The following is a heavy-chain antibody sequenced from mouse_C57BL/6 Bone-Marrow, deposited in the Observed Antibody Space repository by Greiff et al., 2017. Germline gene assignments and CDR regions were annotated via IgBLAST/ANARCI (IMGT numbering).Heavy chain of an antibody. CDR3: ARERGYYGLFDY. J-gene: IGHJ2*01. D-gene: IGHD1-2*01. V-gene: IGHV1-69*01. Sequence: QVQLQQPGAELVMPGASVKLSCKASGYTFTSYWMHWVKQRPGQGLEWIGEIDPSDSYTNYNQKFKGKSTLTVDKYSSTAYMQLSSLTSEDAAVYYCARERGYYGLFDYWGQGTTLTVSS. CDR2: IDPSDSYT. CDR1: GYTFTSYW.